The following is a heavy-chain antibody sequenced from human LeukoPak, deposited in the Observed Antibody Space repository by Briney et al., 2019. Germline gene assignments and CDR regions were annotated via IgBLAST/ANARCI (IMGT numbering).Heavy chain of an antibody. CDR3: AKTSKYSTTWYDY. CDR2: ISGDGGST. D-gene: IGHD6-13*01. CDR1: GFTFSNYA. V-gene: IGHV3-23*01. J-gene: IGHJ4*02. Sequence: PGGSLRLSCAASGFTFSNYAMSWVRQAPGKGLELVSGISGDGGSTYYADSVKGRFTISRGSPENALYLQMNSLRAEDTAVYYCAKTSKYSTTWYDYWGQGTLVTVSS.